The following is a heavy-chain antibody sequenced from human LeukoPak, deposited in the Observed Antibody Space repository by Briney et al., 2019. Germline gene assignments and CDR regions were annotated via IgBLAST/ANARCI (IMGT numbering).Heavy chain of an antibody. J-gene: IGHJ4*02. CDR3: ASVHYYDSSGYYFDY. V-gene: IGHV1-69*13. Sequence: SVEVSCKASGGTFSSYAISWVRQAPGQGLEWMRGIIPIFGTANYAQKFQGRVTITADESTSTAYMELSSLRSEDTAVYHCASVHYYDSSGYYFDYWGQGTLVTVSS. CDR1: GGTFSSYA. D-gene: IGHD3-22*01. CDR2: IIPIFGTA.